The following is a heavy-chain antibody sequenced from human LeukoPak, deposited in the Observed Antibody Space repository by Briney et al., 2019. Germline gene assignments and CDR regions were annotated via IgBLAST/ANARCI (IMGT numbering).Heavy chain of an antibody. CDR3: ATYYGSGSYYKNWFDP. Sequence: GASVKVSCTVSGYTLTELSMHWVRQAPGKGLEWMGGFYPEDGETIYAQKFQGRVTMTEDTSTDTAYMELSSLRSEDTAVYYCATYYGSGSYYKNWFDPWGQGSLVTVSS. CDR2: FYPEDGET. V-gene: IGHV1-24*01. D-gene: IGHD3-10*01. J-gene: IGHJ5*02. CDR1: GYTLTELS.